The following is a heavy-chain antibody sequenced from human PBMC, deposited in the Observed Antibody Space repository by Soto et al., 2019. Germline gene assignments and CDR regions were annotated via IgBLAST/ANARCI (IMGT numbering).Heavy chain of an antibody. CDR2: IIPIFGTA. J-gene: IGHJ6*02. CDR1: GGTFSSYA. CDR3: ATDYCSSTSCYYPYGMDV. V-gene: IGHV1-69*13. Sequence: SVKVSCKASGGTFSSYAISWVRQAPGQGLEWMGGIIPIFGTANYAQKFQGRVTITADESTSTAYMELSSLRSEDTAVYYCATDYCSSTSCYYPYGMDVWGQGTTVTVS. D-gene: IGHD2-2*01.